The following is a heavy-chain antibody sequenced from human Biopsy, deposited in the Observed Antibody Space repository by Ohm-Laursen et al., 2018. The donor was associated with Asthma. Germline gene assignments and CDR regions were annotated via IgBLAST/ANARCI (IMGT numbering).Heavy chain of an antibody. Sequence: LSCAGSGFTFSSYGMHRVRQAPRKGLERVSYISSSSSTIYYTDSVKGRFTISRDNAKNSLYLQMNSLRDEDTAVYYCARDYGGNSGYYYGMDVWGQGTTVTVSS. V-gene: IGHV3-48*02. CDR2: ISSSSSTI. CDR1: GFTFSSYG. J-gene: IGHJ6*02. D-gene: IGHD4-23*01. CDR3: ARDYGGNSGYYYGMDV.